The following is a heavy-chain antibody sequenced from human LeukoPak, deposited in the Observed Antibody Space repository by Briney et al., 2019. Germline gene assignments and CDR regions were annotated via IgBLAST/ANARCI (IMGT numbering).Heavy chain of an antibody. D-gene: IGHD2-15*01. J-gene: IGHJ4*01. CDR2: MNHSGST. Sequence: PSGTLSLTCAVYGGSFSGHYWSGIPQPPGKGLEWMGEMNHSGSTKYNPSLGSRVTVSGDTSKTQFSLRLSSVTAADTAVYHCARGKYYCSGNTCSPPFDYWGHGTLVTVSS. CDR1: GGSFSGHY. V-gene: IGHV4-34*01. CDR3: ARGKYYCSGNTCSPPFDY.